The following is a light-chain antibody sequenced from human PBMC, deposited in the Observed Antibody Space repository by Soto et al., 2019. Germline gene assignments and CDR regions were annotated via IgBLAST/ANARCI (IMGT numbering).Light chain of an antibody. J-gene: IGLJ1*01. CDR3: CSYAGSPYV. Sequence: QSALTQPASVSGSPGQSITISCTGTSSDVGGYNYVSWYQQHPGKAPKLMIYDVGKRPSGVPDRFSGSKSANTASLTISGLQAEDEADYYCCSYAGSPYVFGTGTKLTVL. CDR2: DVG. V-gene: IGLV2-11*01. CDR1: SSDVGGYNY.